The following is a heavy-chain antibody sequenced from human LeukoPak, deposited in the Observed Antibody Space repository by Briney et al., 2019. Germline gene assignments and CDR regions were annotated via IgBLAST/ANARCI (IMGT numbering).Heavy chain of an antibody. D-gene: IGHD2-2*01. CDR1: GGTFSSYD. CDR2: IMPMFGKT. J-gene: IGHJ4*02. Sequence: ASVKVSCKASGGTFSSYDISWVRQAPGQGLEWMGGIMPMFGKTNYAQKFQGRVTTTADKATSTAYMELSSLRSEDTAVYYCAGGRADIVVVPATLRNYYFDYWGQGTLVTVSS. CDR3: AGGRADIVVVPATLRNYYFDY. V-gene: IGHV1-69*06.